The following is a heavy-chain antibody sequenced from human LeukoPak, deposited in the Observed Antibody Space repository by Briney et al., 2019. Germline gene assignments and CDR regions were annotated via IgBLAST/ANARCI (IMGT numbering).Heavy chain of an antibody. CDR1: GGSITTYF. Sequence: SETLSLTCTVSGGSITTYFWSWIRQTPGKGLEGVGTFYYSGRTYYNPSLNSRVSVSVDTSQNHFSLHLNPVTAADTAVYYCATLRRYGSGTNYPPGYFDYWGQGTLVSVSS. CDR2: FYYSGRT. CDR3: ATLRRYGSGTNYPPGYFDY. J-gene: IGHJ4*02. V-gene: IGHV4-59*05. D-gene: IGHD3-10*01.